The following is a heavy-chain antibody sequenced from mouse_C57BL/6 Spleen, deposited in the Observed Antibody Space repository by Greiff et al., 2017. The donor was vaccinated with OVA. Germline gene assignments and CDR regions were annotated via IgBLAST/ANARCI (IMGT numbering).Heavy chain of an antibody. CDR2: IRLKSDNYAT. CDR1: GFTFSNYW. D-gene: IGHD2-3*01. CDR3: TGGGYYDFDY. J-gene: IGHJ2*01. Sequence: EVKLMESGGGLVQPGGSMKLSCVASGFTFSNYWMNWVRQSPEKGLEWVAQIRLKSDNYATHYAESVKGRFTISRDDSKSSVYLQMNNLRAEDTGIYYCTGGGYYDFDYWGQGTTLTVSS. V-gene: IGHV6-3*01.